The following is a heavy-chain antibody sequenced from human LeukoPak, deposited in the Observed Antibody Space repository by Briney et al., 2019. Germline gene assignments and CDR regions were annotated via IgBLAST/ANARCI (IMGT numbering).Heavy chain of an antibody. J-gene: IGHJ3*02. Sequence: GGSLRLSCAASGFTFSSYWMHWVRQAPGKGLVWVSRINSDGSSTSYADSVKGRFTISRDNAKNTLYLQMNSLRAEDTAVYYCARDGTPGYGATHDAFDIWGQGTMVTVSS. CDR2: INSDGSST. D-gene: IGHD4-17*01. CDR3: ARDGTPGYGATHDAFDI. V-gene: IGHV3-74*01. CDR1: GFTFSSYW.